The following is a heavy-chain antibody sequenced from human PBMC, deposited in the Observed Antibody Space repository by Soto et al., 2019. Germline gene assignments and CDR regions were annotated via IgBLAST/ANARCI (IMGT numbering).Heavy chain of an antibody. CDR3: ARDRARHYYDSSGYSPLVY. J-gene: IGHJ4*02. D-gene: IGHD3-22*01. CDR2: ISAYNGST. Sequence: ASVKVSFKASGYTFTSYGISWVRQAPGQGLEWMGWISAYNGSTNYAQKLQGRVTMTTDTSTSTAYMELRSLRSDDTAVYYCARDRARHYYDSSGYSPLVYWGQGTLVTVSS. CDR1: GYTFTSYG. V-gene: IGHV1-18*01.